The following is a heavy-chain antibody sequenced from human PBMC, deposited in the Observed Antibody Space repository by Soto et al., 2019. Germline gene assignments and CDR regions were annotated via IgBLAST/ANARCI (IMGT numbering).Heavy chain of an antibody. CDR2: ISGSGGST. Sequence: EVQLLESGGGLVQPGGSLRLSCAASGFTFSSYAMSWVRQAPGKGLEWVSAISGSGGSTYYADSVKGRFTISRDNSKNTLYLQMNSLRAEDTAVYYCAKDRDSSGWNGNWFDPGGQGTLVTVSS. J-gene: IGHJ5*02. CDR3: AKDRDSSGWNGNWFDP. D-gene: IGHD6-19*01. V-gene: IGHV3-23*01. CDR1: GFTFSSYA.